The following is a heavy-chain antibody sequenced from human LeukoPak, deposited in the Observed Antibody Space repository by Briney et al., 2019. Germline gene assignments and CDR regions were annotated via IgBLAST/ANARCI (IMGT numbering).Heavy chain of an antibody. V-gene: IGHV1-69*06. J-gene: IGHJ4*02. CDR2: IIPIFTTA. D-gene: IGHD2/OR15-2a*01. Sequence: ASVKVSCKSSGGTFTDYGISWVRHAPGQGLEWMGRIIPIFTTANYAQKFQGRVTITAVTSTNTAYMELTSLISEDTAVYYCASDGGFEYYFDYWGQGTLLTVSS. CDR1: GGTFTDYG. CDR3: ASDGGFEYYFDY.